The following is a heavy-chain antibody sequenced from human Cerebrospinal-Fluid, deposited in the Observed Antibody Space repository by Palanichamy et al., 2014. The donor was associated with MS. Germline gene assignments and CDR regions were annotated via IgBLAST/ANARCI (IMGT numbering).Heavy chain of an antibody. J-gene: IGHJ3*02. CDR3: ATVRAIVLNGFDI. CDR1: WIHHHRLL. D-gene: IGHD2-8*01. CDR2: IDPKDGET. V-gene: IGHV1-69-2*01. Sequence: EVQLVQSGAEVKKPGATVKISCKVSWIHHHRLLHALGATGPSEKGLEWMGLIDPKDGETIYAEKFQGRVTMTADTSTDTFQMELSSLRSEDTAVYYCATVRAIVLNGFDIWGQGTMVTVST.